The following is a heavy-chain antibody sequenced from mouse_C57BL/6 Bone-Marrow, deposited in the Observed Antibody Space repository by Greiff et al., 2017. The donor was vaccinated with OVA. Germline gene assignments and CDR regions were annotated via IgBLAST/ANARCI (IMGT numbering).Heavy chain of an antibody. V-gene: IGHV5-4*01. Sequence: DVQLLESGGGLVKPGGSLKLSCAASGFTFSSYSMPWVRQTPEKSLEWVATISDGGSYTYYADNVKGRSTISRDTAKNNLYLQISQLKSEDTAMYDCASSVSYAMDYWGQGTSVTVSA. CDR1: GFTFSSYS. CDR3: ASSVSYAMDY. CDR2: ISDGGSYT. J-gene: IGHJ4*01.